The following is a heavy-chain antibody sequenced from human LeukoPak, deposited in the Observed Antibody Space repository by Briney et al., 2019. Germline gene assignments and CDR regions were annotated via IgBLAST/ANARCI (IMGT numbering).Heavy chain of an antibody. Sequence: SQTLSLTCALSGDSLSSNSATWNWARQPPSRGLEWLGRTYYRSKWYNDYAVSVKGRVTINPDASKKQFSLQLNSVTPEDTAMYYCARGNGYPFDYWGQGTLVTVSS. CDR1: GDSLSSNSAT. V-gene: IGHV6-1*01. D-gene: IGHD3-16*01. J-gene: IGHJ4*02. CDR2: TYYRSKWYN. CDR3: ARGNGYPFDY.